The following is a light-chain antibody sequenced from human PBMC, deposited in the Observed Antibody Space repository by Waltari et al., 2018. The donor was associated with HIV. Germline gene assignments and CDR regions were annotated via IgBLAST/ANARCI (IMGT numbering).Light chain of an antibody. Sequence: QSVLTQPPSVSGAPGQRVTISCSGSSSNIGANHDVHWYQQLPGTAPKLLSCGGSLRPSGVPDRFSGSKSGSSAFLAIPGLQPEDEADYFCQSYDTSLGAFYVFGTGTKVTVL. V-gene: IGLV1-40*01. CDR2: GGS. CDR3: QSYDTSLGAFYV. J-gene: IGLJ1*01. CDR1: SSNIGANHD.